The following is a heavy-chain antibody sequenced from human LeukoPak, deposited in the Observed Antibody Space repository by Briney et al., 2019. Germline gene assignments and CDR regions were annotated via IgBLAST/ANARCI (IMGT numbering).Heavy chain of an antibody. J-gene: IGHJ6*03. V-gene: IGHV1-69*06. CDR1: GGTFSSYA. D-gene: IGHD6-6*01. Sequence: SVKVSCKASGGTFSSYAISWVRQAPGQGLEWMGGIIPIFGTANYAQKFQGRVTITADKSTSTAYMELSSLRYEDTAVYYCASPWNGYSSSWGGYYYYMDVWGKGTTVTVSS. CDR3: ASPWNGYSSSWGGYYYYMDV. CDR2: IIPIFGTA.